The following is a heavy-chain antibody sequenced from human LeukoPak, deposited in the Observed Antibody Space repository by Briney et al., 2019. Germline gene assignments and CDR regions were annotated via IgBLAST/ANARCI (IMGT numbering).Heavy chain of an antibody. CDR1: GFTFSDYT. D-gene: IGHD3-10*01. J-gene: IGHJ4*02. V-gene: IGHV3-30*18. Sequence: GGSLRLSCAASGFTFSDYTMIWVRQAPGKGLEWVAVISYDGSNKYYADSVKGRFTISRDNSKNTLYLQMNSLRAEDTAVYYCAKGIWFGELLHDYWGQGTLVTVSS. CDR2: ISYDGSNK. CDR3: AKGIWFGELLHDY.